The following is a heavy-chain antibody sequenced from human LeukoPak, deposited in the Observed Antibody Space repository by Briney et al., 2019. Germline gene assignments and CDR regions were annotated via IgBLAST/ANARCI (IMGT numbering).Heavy chain of an antibody. J-gene: IGHJ6*02. CDR1: GFTFSSYS. CDR3: ARDLSGNYGMDV. D-gene: IGHD3-10*01. CDR2: ISSSSSYI. Sequence: GGSLRLSCAASGFTFSSYSMNWVRQAPGKGLEWVSSISSSSSYIYYADSVKGRFTISRDNAKNSLYLQMNSLRVEDTAVYYCARDLSGNYGMDVWGQGTTVTVSS. V-gene: IGHV3-21*01.